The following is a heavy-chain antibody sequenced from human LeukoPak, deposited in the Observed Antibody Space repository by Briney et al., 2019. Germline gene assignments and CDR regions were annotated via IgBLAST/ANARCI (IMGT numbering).Heavy chain of an antibody. CDR1: GGSISSYY. CDR2: IYYSGST. Sequence: SETLSLTCTVSGGSISSYYWSWIRQPPGKGLEWIGYIYYSGSTNYNPSLKSRVTISVDTSKNQFSLKLSSVTAADTAVYYCARAVGDLGNILTGYPYHFDHWGQGTLVTVSS. V-gene: IGHV4-59*01. D-gene: IGHD3-9*01. J-gene: IGHJ4*02. CDR3: ARAVGDLGNILTGYPYHFDH.